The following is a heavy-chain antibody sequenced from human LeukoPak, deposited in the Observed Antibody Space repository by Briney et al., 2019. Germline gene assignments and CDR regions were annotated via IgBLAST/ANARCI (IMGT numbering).Heavy chain of an antibody. CDR2: ISSSSSYI. Sequence: TGGSLRLSCAASGFTFSSYSMNWVRQAPGKGLEWASSISSSSSYIYYADSVKGRFTISRDNAKNSLYLQMNSLRAEDTAVYYCARDHSGYSGYGVMDVWGKGTTVTVSS. CDR3: ARDHSGYSGYGVMDV. J-gene: IGHJ6*04. CDR1: GFTFSSYS. V-gene: IGHV3-21*01. D-gene: IGHD5-12*01.